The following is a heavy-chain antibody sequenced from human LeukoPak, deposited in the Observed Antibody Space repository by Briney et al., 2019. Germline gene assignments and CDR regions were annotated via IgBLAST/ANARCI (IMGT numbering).Heavy chain of an antibody. CDR2: INHSGST. V-gene: IGHV4-34*01. J-gene: IGHJ5*02. CDR3: ARRVLREWLVSRYNWFDP. Sequence: SETLSLTCAVYGGSFSGYYWSWIRQPPGKGLEWIGEINHSGSTNYNPSLKSRVTISVDTSKNQFSLKLSSVTAADTAVYYCARRVLREWLVSRYNWFDPWGQGTLVTVSS. D-gene: IGHD6-19*01. CDR1: GGSFSGYY.